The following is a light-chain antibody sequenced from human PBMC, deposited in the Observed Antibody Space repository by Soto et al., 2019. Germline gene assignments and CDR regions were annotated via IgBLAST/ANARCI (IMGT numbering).Light chain of an antibody. J-gene: IGKJ4*01. V-gene: IGKV3-11*01. CDR2: DAS. CDR1: QSVSSY. CDR3: QQRSNWLIT. Sequence: EIVLTQSPATQSLSPGERATLSSRASQSVSSYLAWYQQKPGQAPRLLIYDASNRATGIPARFSGSGSGTDFTLTISSLEPEDFAVYYCQQRSNWLITFGGGTKVEIK.